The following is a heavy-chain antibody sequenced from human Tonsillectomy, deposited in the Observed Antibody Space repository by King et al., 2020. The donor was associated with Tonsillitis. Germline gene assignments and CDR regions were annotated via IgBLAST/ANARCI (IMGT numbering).Heavy chain of an antibody. D-gene: IGHD3-3*01. CDR2: IKQDGSEK. CDR3: ARDEGRKLRFLEINYYSYGMDV. J-gene: IGHJ6*02. V-gene: IGHV3-7*01. Sequence: VQLVESGGGLVQPGGSLRLSCAASGFTFSSYWMNWVRQAPGKGLEWVANIKQDGSEKYYVDSVKGRFTISRDNAKNSLYLQMNSLRAEDTAVYYCARDEGRKLRFLEINYYSYGMDVWGQGTTVTVSS. CDR1: GFTFSSYW.